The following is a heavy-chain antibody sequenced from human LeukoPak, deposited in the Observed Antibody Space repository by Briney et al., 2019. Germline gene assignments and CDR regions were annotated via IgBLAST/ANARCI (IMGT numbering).Heavy chain of an antibody. CDR2: IYPGDSDT. Sequence: GESLKISCRGSGYSFTTYCIGWVRQMPGKGLEWMGIIYPGDSDTRYTPSFQGQVTMSADKSINTAYLQWSSLKASDTAMYYCARRQGCSSTSCSPACWGQGTLVTVSP. V-gene: IGHV5-51*01. CDR1: GYSFTTYC. D-gene: IGHD2-2*01. J-gene: IGHJ4*02. CDR3: ARRQGCSSTSCSPAC.